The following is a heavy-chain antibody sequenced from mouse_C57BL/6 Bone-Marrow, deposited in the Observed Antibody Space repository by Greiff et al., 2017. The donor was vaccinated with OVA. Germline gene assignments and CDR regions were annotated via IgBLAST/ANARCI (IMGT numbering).Heavy chain of an antibody. V-gene: IGHV1-26*01. CDR3: ARDYGSSSYAMDY. D-gene: IGHD1-1*01. Sequence: EVQLQQSGPELVKPGASAKISCKASGYTFTDYYMNWVKQSHGKSLEWIGDINPNNGGTSYNQKFKGKATLTVDKSSSTAYMELRSLTSEDSAVYYCARDYGSSSYAMDYWGQGTSVTVSS. CDR1: GYTFTDYY. J-gene: IGHJ4*01. CDR2: INPNNGGT.